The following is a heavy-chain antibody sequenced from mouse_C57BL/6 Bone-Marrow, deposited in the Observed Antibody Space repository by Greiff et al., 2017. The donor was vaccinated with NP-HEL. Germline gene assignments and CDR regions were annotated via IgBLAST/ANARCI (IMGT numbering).Heavy chain of an antibody. V-gene: IGHV1-64*01. J-gene: IGHJ4*01. CDR3: ARPGWLPYGMDY. CDR1: GYTFTSYW. D-gene: IGHD2-3*01. CDR2: IHPNSGST. Sequence: QVQLQQPGAELVKPGASVKLSCKASGYTFTSYWMHWVKQRPGQGLEWIGMIHPNSGSTNYNEKFKSKATLTVDKSSSTAYLQLSSLTSEDSAVSYYARPGWLPYGMDYWGQGTSVTVSS.